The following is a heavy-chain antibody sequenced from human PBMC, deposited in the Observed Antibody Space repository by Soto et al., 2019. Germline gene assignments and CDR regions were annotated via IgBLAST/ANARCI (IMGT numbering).Heavy chain of an antibody. V-gene: IGHV3-33*01. D-gene: IGHD6-13*01. CDR3: AYSSTPFDY. Sequence: PGGSLRLSCAASGFSFRSYGMYWVRQAPGKGLEWVAVNWCDGSKKYYADSVKGRITISRDNSKNTLYLQMNSLRAEDTAVYYCAYSSTPFDYWGQGTLVTVSS. CDR2: NWCDGSKK. J-gene: IGHJ4*02. CDR1: GFSFRSYG.